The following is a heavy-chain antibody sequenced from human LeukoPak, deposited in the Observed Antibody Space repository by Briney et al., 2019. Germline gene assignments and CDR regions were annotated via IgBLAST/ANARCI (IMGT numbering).Heavy chain of an antibody. CDR2: IIPIFGTA. Sequence: SVKVSCKASGGTFSSYAISWVRQAPGQGLEWMGGIIPIFGTANYAQKFQGRVTITADESTSTAYMELSSLRSEDTAVYYCARAKGVIFGVVIFNWFDPWGQGTLVTVSS. J-gene: IGHJ5*02. CDR3: ARAKGVIFGVVIFNWFDP. D-gene: IGHD3-3*01. CDR1: GGTFSSYA. V-gene: IGHV1-69*01.